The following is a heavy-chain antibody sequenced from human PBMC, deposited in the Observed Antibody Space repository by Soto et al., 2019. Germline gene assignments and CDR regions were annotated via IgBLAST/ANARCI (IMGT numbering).Heavy chain of an antibody. CDR1: GYTFTSYA. Sequence: GASVKVSCKASGYTFTSYAMQWVRQAPGQRLEWMGWINAGNGNTKYSQKFQGRVTITRDTSASTAYMELSSLRSEDTAVYYCARGQGSPYYYYMDVWGKGTTVTVSS. CDR2: INAGNGNT. J-gene: IGHJ6*03. V-gene: IGHV1-3*01. CDR3: ARGQGSPYYYYMDV.